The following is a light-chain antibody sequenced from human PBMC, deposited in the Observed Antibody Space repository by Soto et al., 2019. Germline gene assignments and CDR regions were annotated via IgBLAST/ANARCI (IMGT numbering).Light chain of an antibody. CDR2: NNN. J-gene: IGLJ2*01. Sequence: QSVLTQPPSASGTPGQSVTISCSGSSSNIGNNAVHWYQQLPGTAPKLLIYNNNQRPSGVPDRFSGSKSGTSASLAISGLQSEDEADYYCAAWDDSLNGVVSGGGTKLTVL. CDR1: SSNIGNNA. V-gene: IGLV1-44*01. CDR3: AAWDDSLNGVV.